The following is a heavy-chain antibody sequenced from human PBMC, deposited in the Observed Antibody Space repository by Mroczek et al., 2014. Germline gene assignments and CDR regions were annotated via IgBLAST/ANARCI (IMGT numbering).Heavy chain of an antibody. CDR2: IYTSGST. D-gene: IGHD1-26*01. V-gene: IGHV4-61*02. CDR3: ATSPGGWELHLGY. J-gene: IGHJ4*02. CDR1: GGSISSGSYY. Sequence: QVQLQQWGPGLVKPSQTLSLTCTVSGGSISSGSYYWSWIRQPAGKGLEWIGRIYTSGSTNYNPSLKSRVTMSVDTSKNQFSLKLSSVTAADTAVYYCATSPGGWELHLGYWGQGTLVTVSS.